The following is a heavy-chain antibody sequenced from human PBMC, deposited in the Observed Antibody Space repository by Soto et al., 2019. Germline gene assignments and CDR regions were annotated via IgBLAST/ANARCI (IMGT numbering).Heavy chain of an antibody. CDR2: IIPFFGTS. CDR3: ARVGHITNYGMAV. CDR1: GGTFSSYP. V-gene: IGHV1-69*01. J-gene: IGHJ6*02. Sequence: QVQPVQSAAEVKKPGSSVKVSCEASGGTFSSYPINWVRQAPGQGLEWMGGIIPFFGTSNYAQKFQGRVTITADDSTSTAYMELRSLRSEDTAVYYCARVGHITNYGMAVWGQGTTVTVSS. D-gene: IGHD1-26*01.